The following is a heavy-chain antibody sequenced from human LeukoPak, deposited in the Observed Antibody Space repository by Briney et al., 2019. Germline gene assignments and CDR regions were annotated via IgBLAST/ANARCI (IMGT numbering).Heavy chain of an antibody. CDR1: GFTFSSYA. D-gene: IGHD6-13*01. J-gene: IGHJ4*02. CDR3: AKIAAGQQLVYFDY. CDR2: FSGSGGST. V-gene: IGHV3-23*01. Sequence: PGGSLRLSCAASGFTFSSYAMSWVGQAPGQGVEWVSAFSGSGGSTYHAASVKGRFTISRDNSKNTLYLQMNSLRAEDTAVYYCAKIAAGQQLVYFDYWGQGTLVTVSS.